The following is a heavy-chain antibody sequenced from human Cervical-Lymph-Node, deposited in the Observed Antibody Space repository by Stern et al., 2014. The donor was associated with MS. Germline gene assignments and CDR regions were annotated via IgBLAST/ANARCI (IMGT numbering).Heavy chain of an antibody. CDR2: MKPNNGKA. Sequence: QVQLVESGAEVKKPGASVKVSCKTSGYTFTSYDITWVRQATGQGLEWMGWMKPNNGKAAYARKFQGRVTMTSDTSTSTAYMELLSLKSDDTAVYFCTRGAYFDTTGSYRHADFWGQGTLVTVSS. CDR3: TRGAYFDTTGSYRHADF. D-gene: IGHD3-22*01. J-gene: IGHJ4*02. CDR1: GYTFTSYD. V-gene: IGHV1-8*01.